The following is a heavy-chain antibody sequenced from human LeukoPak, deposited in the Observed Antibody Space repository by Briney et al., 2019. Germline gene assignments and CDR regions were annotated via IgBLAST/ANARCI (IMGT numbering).Heavy chain of an antibody. D-gene: IGHD3-16*01. J-gene: IGHJ6*02. CDR3: ARHWGSYGTIYGMDV. Sequence: GGSLRLSCAASGFAFSSYWMSWVRQAPGKGLEWVANIKQDGSEKYYVDSVKGRFTISRDNAKNSLYLQMNSLRAEDTAVYYCARHWGSYGTIYGMDVWGQGITVTVSS. CDR1: GFAFSSYW. V-gene: IGHV3-7*05. CDR2: IKQDGSEK.